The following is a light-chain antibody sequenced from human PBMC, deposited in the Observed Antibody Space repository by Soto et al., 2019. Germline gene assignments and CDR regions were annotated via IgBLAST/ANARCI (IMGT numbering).Light chain of an antibody. CDR1: QSVSSY. J-gene: IGKJ4*01. Sequence: SVLTQSSKTLSLFPGEKATGSFSSSQSVSSYLAWYQQKPGQAPRLLIYDASNRATGIPARFSGSGSATDFTLTISSLEHEDFAVYYCQQRSNWPLTFGGGTIVDI. CDR3: QQRSNWPLT. CDR2: DAS. V-gene: IGKV3-11*01.